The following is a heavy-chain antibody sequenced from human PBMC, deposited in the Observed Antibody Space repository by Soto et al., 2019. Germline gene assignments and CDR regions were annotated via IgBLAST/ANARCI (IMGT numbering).Heavy chain of an antibody. J-gene: IGHJ6*02. CDR3: ARAAYGGSPYDFGLDV. V-gene: IGHV3-33*01. CDR2: IWYDGSNK. CDR1: GFAFSTHG. D-gene: IGHD4-17*01. Sequence: QVQLVESGGGVVQPGRSLRLSCAASGFAFSTHGMHWVRQAPGKGLEWVTVIWYDGSNKYYVDSVKGRFTVSRDNSKNTLYLQMNCLRADDTAVYYCARAAYGGSPYDFGLDVWGQGTTVTVSS.